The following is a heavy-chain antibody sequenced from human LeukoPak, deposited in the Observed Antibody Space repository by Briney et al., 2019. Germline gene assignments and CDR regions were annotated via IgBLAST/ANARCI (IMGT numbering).Heavy chain of an antibody. J-gene: IGHJ4*02. Sequence: SQALSLTCAISGDSVSSNSAAWNWIRQSPSRGLEWLGRTYYRSKWYNDYAVSVKSRITINPDTSKDQFSLQLNSVTPEDTAVYYCARAYSSGWFLHFDYWGQGTLVTVSS. CDR2: TYYRSKWYN. CDR1: GDSVSSNSAA. V-gene: IGHV6-1*01. CDR3: ARAYSSGWFLHFDY. D-gene: IGHD6-19*01.